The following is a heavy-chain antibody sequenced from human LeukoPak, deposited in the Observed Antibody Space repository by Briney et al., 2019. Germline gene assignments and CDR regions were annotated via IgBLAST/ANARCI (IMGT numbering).Heavy chain of an antibody. CDR3: ARRAGYGDYKDAFDI. CDR2: ISAYNGNT. J-gene: IGHJ3*02. CDR1: GGTFSSYA. Sequence: GASVKVSCKASGGTFSSYAISWVRQAPGQGLEWMGWISAYNGNTNYAQKLQGRVTMTTDTSTSTAYMELRSLRSDDTAVYYCARRAGYGDYKDAFDIWGQGTMVTVSS. V-gene: IGHV1-18*01. D-gene: IGHD4-17*01.